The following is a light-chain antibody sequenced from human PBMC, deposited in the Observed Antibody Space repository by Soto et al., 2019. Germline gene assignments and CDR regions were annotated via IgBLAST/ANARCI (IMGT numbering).Light chain of an antibody. Sequence: IXMTQXPXXXXXXPXXXXTXXXXXSQSVSSNLAWYQQKPGQAPRLLIYGASTRATGIPARFSGSGSGTEFTLTISSLQSEDFAVYYCQQYNNWPPITFGQGRRLEI. CDR3: QQYNNWPPIT. V-gene: IGKV3-15*01. J-gene: IGKJ5*01. CDR2: GAS. CDR1: QSVSSN.